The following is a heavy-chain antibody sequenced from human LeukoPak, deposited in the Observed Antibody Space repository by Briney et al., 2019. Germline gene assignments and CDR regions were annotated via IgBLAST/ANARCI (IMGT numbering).Heavy chain of an antibody. CDR1: GGTFSSYA. CDR3: VYDSSGYYVSFDY. Sequence: SVKVSCKASGGTFSSYAISWVRQAPGQGLEWMGRIIPIFGTANYAQKFQGRVTITTDESTSTAYMELSSLRSEDTAVYYCVYDSSGYYVSFDYWGQGTLVTVSS. V-gene: IGHV1-69*05. D-gene: IGHD3-22*01. CDR2: IIPIFGTA. J-gene: IGHJ4*02.